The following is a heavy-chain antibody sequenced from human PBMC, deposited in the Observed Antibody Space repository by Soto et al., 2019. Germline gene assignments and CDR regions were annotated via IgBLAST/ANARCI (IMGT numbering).Heavy chain of an antibody. V-gene: IGHV4-38-2*01. Sequence: SSETLSLTCAVSGYSISSGYYWGWIRQPPGKGLEWIGSIYHSGSTYYNPSLKSRVTISVDTSKNQFSLKLSSVTAADTAVYYCARVGVVVKTFDYWGQGTLVTVSS. CDR3: ARVGVVVKTFDY. D-gene: IGHD3-22*01. CDR1: GYSISSGYY. CDR2: IYHSGST. J-gene: IGHJ4*02.